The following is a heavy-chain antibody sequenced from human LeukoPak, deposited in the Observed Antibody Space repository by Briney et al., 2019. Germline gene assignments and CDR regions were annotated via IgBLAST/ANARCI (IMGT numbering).Heavy chain of an antibody. V-gene: IGHV3-30-3*01. CDR3: AREVLQNYDSSGYVRGEFDY. D-gene: IGHD3-22*01. CDR2: ISYDGSNK. CDR1: GFTFSSYA. Sequence: PGGSLRLSCAASGFTFSSYAMHWVRQAPGKGLEWVAVISYDGSNKYYADSVKGRFTISGDNSKNTLYLQMNSLRAEDTAVYYCAREVLQNYDSSGYVRGEFDYWGQGTLVTVSS. J-gene: IGHJ4*02.